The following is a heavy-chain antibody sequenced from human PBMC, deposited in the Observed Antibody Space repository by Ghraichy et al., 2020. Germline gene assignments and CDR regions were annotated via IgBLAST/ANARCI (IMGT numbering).Heavy chain of an antibody. V-gene: IGHV3-48*02. Sequence: GGSLRLSCAASGFSFSSYSMNWVRQAPGKGLEWVSYISSSSSTIYYADSVKGRFTISRDNAKNSLYLQMNSLRDEDTAVYYCARFKAWGMEWLFRYYYGIAFCCPWTTFIVSS. D-gene: IGHD3-3*01. CDR3: ARFKAWGMEWLFRYYYGIAF. CDR1: GFSFSSYS. CDR2: ISSSSSTI. J-gene: IGHJ6*02.